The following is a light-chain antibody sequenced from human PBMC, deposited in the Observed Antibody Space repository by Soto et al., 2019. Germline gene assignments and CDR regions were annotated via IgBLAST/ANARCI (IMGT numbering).Light chain of an antibody. CDR3: QQYDQWPIT. J-gene: IGKJ4*01. V-gene: IGKV1-33*01. Sequence: DMQMTQAASSLPASVGDTVTISCQARQDIRKYLNWFQQKPGKAPKLLIYDVSNVVTGVPSRFSGRGSGTDFTLIISNLQPEDFATYYCQQYDQWPITFGGGTKVDI. CDR1: QDIRKY. CDR2: DVS.